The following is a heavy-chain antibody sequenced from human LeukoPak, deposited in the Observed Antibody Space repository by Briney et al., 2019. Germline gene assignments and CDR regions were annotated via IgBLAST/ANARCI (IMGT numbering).Heavy chain of an antibody. CDR2: FDPEDGET. Sequence: GASVKVSCKVSGYTLSELSMHWVRQAPGKGLEWMGGFDPEDGETIYAQKFQGRVTMTEDTSTDTAYMELSSLRSEDTAVYYCLAMSYDYVWGILYWGQGTLVTVSS. CDR1: GYTLSELS. D-gene: IGHD3-16*01. CDR3: LAMSYDYVWGILY. J-gene: IGHJ4*02. V-gene: IGHV1-24*01.